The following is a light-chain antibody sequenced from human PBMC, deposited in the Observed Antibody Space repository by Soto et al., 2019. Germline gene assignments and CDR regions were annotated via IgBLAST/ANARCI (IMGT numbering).Light chain of an antibody. V-gene: IGLV1-40*01. J-gene: IGLJ1*01. CDR3: NPYDSRLSYF. CDR2: GNS. Sequence: QSVLTQPPSVSGAPGQRVTISCTGSSSNIGAGYDVHWYQQLPGTAPKLLIYGNSNRPSGVPDRFSGSKSGTSASLAITGPRAEDEAVYYCNPYDSRLSYFSEPGTKVTV. CDR1: SSNIGAGYD.